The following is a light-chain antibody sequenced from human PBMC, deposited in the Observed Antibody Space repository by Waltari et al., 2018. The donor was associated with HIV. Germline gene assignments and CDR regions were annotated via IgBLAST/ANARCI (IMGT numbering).Light chain of an antibody. CDR3: QAWDNSNVV. J-gene: IGLJ2*01. Sequence: SYELTQPPSVSVSPGQTASLSCSGVKLGDKYACWYQQRPGQSPVLVIYQDNNRPSGIPERFSGSNSGNTATLTISGTQAMDEADYYCQAWDNSNVVFGGGTKLTVL. CDR1: KLGDKY. V-gene: IGLV3-1*01. CDR2: QDN.